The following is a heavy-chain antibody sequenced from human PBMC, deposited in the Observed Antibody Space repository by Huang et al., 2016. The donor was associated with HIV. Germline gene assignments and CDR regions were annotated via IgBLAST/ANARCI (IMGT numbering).Heavy chain of an antibody. Sequence: EVQLVQSGAEMKRPGESLKISCKVSGYSFTRQWIGWVRQVPGKGPEGRGIIYPGDSDGKDSPTFQGQGTISADNSISTAYLQWKSLKVSDTAMYFCARPPTYSDDGGYYIDAFGVWGRGTMVTVS. V-gene: IGHV5-51*03. CDR1: GYSFTRQW. J-gene: IGHJ3*01. D-gene: IGHD2-21*02. CDR3: ARPPTYSDDGGYYIDAFGV. CDR2: IYPGDSDG.